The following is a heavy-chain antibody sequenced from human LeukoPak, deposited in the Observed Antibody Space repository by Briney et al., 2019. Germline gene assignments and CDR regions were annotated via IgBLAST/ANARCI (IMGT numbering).Heavy chain of an antibody. J-gene: IGHJ4*02. D-gene: IGHD2-2*02. CDR2: IKQDGSEK. Sequence: GGSLRLSCAASGFTFSSYWMSWVRQAPGKGLEWVANIKQDGSEKYYVDSVKGRFTISRDDAKNSLYLQMNSLRAEDTAVYYCSAAAISPFDYWGQGTLVTVSS. V-gene: IGHV3-7*01. CDR3: SAAAISPFDY. CDR1: GFTFSSYW.